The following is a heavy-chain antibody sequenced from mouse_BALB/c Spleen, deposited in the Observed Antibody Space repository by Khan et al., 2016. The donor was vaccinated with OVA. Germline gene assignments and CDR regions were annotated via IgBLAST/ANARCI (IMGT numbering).Heavy chain of an antibody. CDR1: GYTFRNNG. CDR3: ARVGYNGTRDS. V-gene: IGHV9-3-1*01. J-gene: IGHJ4*01. CDR2: INTYTGEP. Sequence: QIQLVQSGPELKKPGETVKISCKASGYTFRNNGMNWVKQAPGKGLKWMGWINTYTGEPTYADDFKGRFAFSLETSANTAYLQINNLKNEDTATYFCARVGYNGTRDSWGQGTSGTVSS. D-gene: IGHD2-14*01.